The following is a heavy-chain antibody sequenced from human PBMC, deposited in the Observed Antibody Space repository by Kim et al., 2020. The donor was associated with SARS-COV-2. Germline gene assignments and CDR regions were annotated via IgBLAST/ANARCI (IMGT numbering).Heavy chain of an antibody. CDR3: ARVRGYYYGSGRLNNWFDP. J-gene: IGHJ5*02. V-gene: IGHV4-34*01. Sequence: SRVTISVDTAKNQFSLKLSSVTAADTAVYYCARVRGYYYGSGRLNNWFDPWGQGTLVTVSS. D-gene: IGHD3-10*01.